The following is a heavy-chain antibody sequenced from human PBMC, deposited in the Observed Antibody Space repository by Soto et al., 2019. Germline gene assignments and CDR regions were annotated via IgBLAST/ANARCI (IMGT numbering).Heavy chain of an antibody. CDR3: AKVSSSWYAGFFDL. V-gene: IGHV3-30*18. CDR2: ISHDGSNK. J-gene: IGHJ4*02. CDR1: GFTFSTYA. D-gene: IGHD6-13*01. Sequence: GGSLRLSCAASGFTFSTYAMHWVRQAPGKGLEWVAVISHDGSNKYYADFVKGRFTISRDNSYNMLDLQVNSLRAEDTALYYCAKVSSSWYAGFFDLWGQGTLVTVSS.